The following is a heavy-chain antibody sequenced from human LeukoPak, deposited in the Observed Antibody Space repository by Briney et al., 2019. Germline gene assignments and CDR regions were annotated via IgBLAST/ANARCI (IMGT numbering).Heavy chain of an antibody. CDR3: AREGTSGTHLNWFDP. D-gene: IGHD1-1*01. Sequence: SSETLSLTCTVSGGSISSYYWSWIRQPPGKGLEWIGHIYGSGSTNYNPSLKSRVTLSVDTSKNQFSLKLSSVTAADMAVYYCAREGTSGTHLNWFDPWGQGTLVTVSS. CDR1: GGSISSYY. J-gene: IGHJ5*02. V-gene: IGHV4-59*01. CDR2: IYGSGST.